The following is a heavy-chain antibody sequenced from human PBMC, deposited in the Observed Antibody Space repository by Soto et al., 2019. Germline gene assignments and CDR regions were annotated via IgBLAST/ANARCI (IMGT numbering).Heavy chain of an antibody. J-gene: IGHJ6*02. Sequence: ASVKVSCKASGYTFTSYGISWVRQAPGQGIEWMGWISAYNGNTNYAQKLQGRVTMTTDTSTSTAYMELRSLRYDDTAVYYCARVRYYYDSSGYYFVSPYGMDVWGQGTTVTVSS. CDR1: GYTFTSYG. V-gene: IGHV1-18*01. CDR2: ISAYNGNT. D-gene: IGHD3-22*01. CDR3: ARVRYYYDSSGYYFVSPYGMDV.